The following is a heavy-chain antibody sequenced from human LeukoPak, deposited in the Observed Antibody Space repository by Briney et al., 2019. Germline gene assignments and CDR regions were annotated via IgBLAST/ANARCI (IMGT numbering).Heavy chain of an antibody. V-gene: IGHV5-51*01. CDR1: GYSFTSYW. J-gene: IGHJ4*02. D-gene: IGHD3-3*01. Sequence: GESLKISCKGSGYSFTSYWIGWVRQMPGKGLEWMGIIYPGDSDTRYSPSFQGQVTISADKSISTAYLQWSSLKASDTAMYYCARTRLKGYDFWSGYYQWGQGTLVTVSS. CDR3: ARTRLKGYDFWSGYYQ. CDR2: IYPGDSDT.